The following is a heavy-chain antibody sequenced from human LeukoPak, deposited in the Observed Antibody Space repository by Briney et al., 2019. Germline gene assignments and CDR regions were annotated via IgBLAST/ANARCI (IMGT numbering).Heavy chain of an antibody. V-gene: IGHV4-61*03. CDR3: ASMTKTGGSLDY. J-gene: IGHJ4*02. Sequence: SETLSLTCSVSNGSMRSGSYYWGWIRQPPGKGLEWIGYIYYSGITNYNPSLKSRVTISVDTSKNHFSLKLSSVTAAGTAVYYCASMTKTGGSLDYWGQGTLVTVSS. CDR2: IYYSGIT. D-gene: IGHD2-15*01. CDR1: NGSMRSGSYY.